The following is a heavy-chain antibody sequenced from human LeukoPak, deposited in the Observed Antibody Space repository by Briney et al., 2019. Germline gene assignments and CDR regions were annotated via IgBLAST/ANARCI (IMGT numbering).Heavy chain of an antibody. V-gene: IGHV1-8*01. CDR2: MNPNSGNT. D-gene: IGHD3-22*01. Sequence: ASVKVSCKASGYTFTSYDINWVRQATGQGLEWMGWMNPNSGNTGYAQKFKGRVTMTRNTSISTAYMELSSLRAEDTAVYYCARGPSYYYDSSGYHRPYYYYYMDVWGKGTTVTVSS. CDR3: ARGPSYYYDSSGYHRPYYYYYMDV. J-gene: IGHJ6*03. CDR1: GYTFTSYD.